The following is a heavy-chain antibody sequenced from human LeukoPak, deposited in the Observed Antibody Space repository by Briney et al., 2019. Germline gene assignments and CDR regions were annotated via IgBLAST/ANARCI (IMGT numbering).Heavy chain of an antibody. CDR2: IYYSGST. J-gene: IGHJ4*02. Sequence: PSETLSLTCTVSGGSISSSSYYWGWIRQPPGKGLEWIGSIYYSGSTYYNPSLNSRVTISLDTSKKQFSLKLTSVGAADTAVYYCARGGVRNWRNYYDYWGQGTLVTVSS. V-gene: IGHV4-39*07. CDR1: GGSISSSSYY. CDR3: ARGGVRNWRNYYDY. D-gene: IGHD3-3*01.